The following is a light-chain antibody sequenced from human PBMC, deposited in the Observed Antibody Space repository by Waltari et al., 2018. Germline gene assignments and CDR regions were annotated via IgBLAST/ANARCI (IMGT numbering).Light chain of an antibody. CDR2: DVS. CDR3: SSYTSSSTVI. CDR1: SRDVGSYNY. Sequence: QSALTQPASVSGSPGQSATISSTGTSRDVGSYNYVSWYQQHPGKAPKLMIYDVSNRPSGVSNRFSGSKSGNTASLTISGLQAEDEADYYCSSYTSSSTVIFGGGTNLTVL. J-gene: IGLJ2*01. V-gene: IGLV2-14*03.